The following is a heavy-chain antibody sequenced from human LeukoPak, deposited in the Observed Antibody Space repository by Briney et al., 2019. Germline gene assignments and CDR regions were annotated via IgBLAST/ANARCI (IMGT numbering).Heavy chain of an antibody. CDR3: ARERNCISTSCPTQHFHY. Sequence: SETLTLTCAVYGGSFSGYYWSWIRQAPGKGLEWIGEINHSGSTNYNPSLKGRVTISVDTPKNQFSLKLSSVPAAHTAVYYCARERNCISTSCPTQHFHYWGQGTLVTVSS. D-gene: IGHD2-2*01. V-gene: IGHV4-34*01. J-gene: IGHJ4*02. CDR2: INHSGST. CDR1: GGSFSGYY.